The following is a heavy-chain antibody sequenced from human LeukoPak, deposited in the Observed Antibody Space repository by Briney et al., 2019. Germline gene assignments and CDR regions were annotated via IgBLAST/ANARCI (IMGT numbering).Heavy chain of an antibody. CDR3: ANNLALADPHGMDV. D-gene: IGHD6-19*01. CDR1: GFTFSSYG. CDR2: ISYDGSNK. Sequence: GGSLRLSCAASGFTFSSYGMHWVRQAPGKGVEWVAVISYDGSNKYYADSVKGRFTISRDNSKNTLYLQMNSLRAEDTAVYYCANNLALADPHGMDVWGQGTTVTVSS. J-gene: IGHJ6*02. V-gene: IGHV3-30*18.